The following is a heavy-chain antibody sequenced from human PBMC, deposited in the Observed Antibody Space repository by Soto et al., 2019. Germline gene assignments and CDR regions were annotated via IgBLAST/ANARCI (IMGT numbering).Heavy chain of an antibody. CDR2: IYYSGST. Sequence: PSETLSLTCTVSGGSISSGGYYWSWIRQHPGKGLEWIGYIYYSGSTYYNPSLKSRVTISVDTSKNQFSLKLSSVTAADTAVYYCARVSLQWERTPFDPWGQGTLVTVSS. CDR3: ARVSLQWERTPFDP. V-gene: IGHV4-31*03. CDR1: GGSISSGGYY. J-gene: IGHJ5*02. D-gene: IGHD1-26*01.